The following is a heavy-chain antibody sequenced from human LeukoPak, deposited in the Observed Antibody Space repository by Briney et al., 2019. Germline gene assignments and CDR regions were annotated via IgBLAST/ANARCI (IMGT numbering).Heavy chain of an antibody. V-gene: IGHV3-74*01. D-gene: IGHD3-22*01. CDR3: ARVLSGSWDWFDP. J-gene: IGHJ5*02. Sequence: GGSLRLSCAASGFTFSRYWIHWVRQAPGKGLEWVSRINPDGSTTTYADSVKGRFTTSRDNAKNTVFLQMNSLRAEDTAMYYCARVLSGSWDWFDPWGQGTLVTVSS. CDR2: INPDGSTT. CDR1: GFTFSRYW.